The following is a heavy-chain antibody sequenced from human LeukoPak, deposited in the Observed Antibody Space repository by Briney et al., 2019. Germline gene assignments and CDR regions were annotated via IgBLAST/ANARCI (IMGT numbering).Heavy chain of an antibody. CDR2: IIPIFGTA. CDR1: GGTFSSYA. Sequence: ASVKVSCKASGGTFSSYAISWVRQAPGQGLEWMGRIIPIFGTANYAQKFQGRVTITTDESTSTAYMELSSLGSEDTAVYYCAREGEEDYYDSSGYPNYFDYWGQGTLVTVSS. J-gene: IGHJ4*02. CDR3: AREGEEDYYDSSGYPNYFDY. D-gene: IGHD3-22*01. V-gene: IGHV1-69*05.